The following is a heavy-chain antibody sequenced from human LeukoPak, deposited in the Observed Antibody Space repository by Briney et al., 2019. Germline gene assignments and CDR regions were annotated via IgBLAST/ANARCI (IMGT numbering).Heavy chain of an antibody. Sequence: SQTLSLTCTVSGGSISSGDYYWRWVRQPPGKGLEWLGHIYHSGLTYYNPSLKRRVTFLVDTSKNQLSLKVNSVTAADTAVYHCARARAYSSSWYYFDYWGQGTLVTVSS. J-gene: IGHJ4*02. CDR1: GGSISSGDYY. CDR2: IYHSGLT. V-gene: IGHV4-30-4*08. D-gene: IGHD6-13*01. CDR3: ARARAYSSSWYYFDY.